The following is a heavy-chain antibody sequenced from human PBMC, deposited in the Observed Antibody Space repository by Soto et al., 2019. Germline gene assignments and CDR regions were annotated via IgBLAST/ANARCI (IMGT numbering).Heavy chain of an antibody. CDR2: MNPNSGNT. J-gene: IGHJ5*02. Sequence: GASVKVSCKAPGYTFTSYDINWVRQATGQGLEWMGWMNPNSGNTGYAQKFQGRVTMTRNTSISTAYMELSSLRSEDTAVYYCAREDCCSGGSCYWSDPWGQGTLVTVSS. CDR1: GYTFTSYD. V-gene: IGHV1-8*01. CDR3: AREDCCSGGSCYWSDP. D-gene: IGHD2-15*01.